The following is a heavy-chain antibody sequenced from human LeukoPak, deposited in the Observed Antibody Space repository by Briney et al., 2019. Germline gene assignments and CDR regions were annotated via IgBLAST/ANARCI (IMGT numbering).Heavy chain of an antibody. J-gene: IGHJ5*02. CDR3: AREAGSAPFDP. V-gene: IGHV4-38-2*02. Sequence: SETLSLTCAVSGYSISSGYYWSWIRQPPGKGLEWIGSIYHSGSTYYNPSLKSRVTISVDTSKNQFSLKLSSATAADTAVYYCAREAGSAPFDPWDQGTLVTVSS. CDR1: GYSISSGYY. CDR2: IYHSGST. D-gene: IGHD6-13*01.